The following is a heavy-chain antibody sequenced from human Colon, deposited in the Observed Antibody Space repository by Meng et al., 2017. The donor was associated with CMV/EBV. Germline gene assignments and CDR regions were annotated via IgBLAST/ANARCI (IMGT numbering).Heavy chain of an antibody. Sequence: VQLQESGPRLVTPSGTLSLTCAVSGLSVSNDYWWTCVRQAPGKGLEWIGEVSQDGRTNSNPSLKSRLSMSVDKSKNQFSLNLRSVTAADTASYFCASSSGWWRIDYWGHGTLVTVSS. J-gene: IGHJ4*01. D-gene: IGHD6-19*01. CDR2: VSQDGRT. CDR1: GLSVSNDYW. V-gene: IGHV4-4*02. CDR3: ASSSGWWRIDY.